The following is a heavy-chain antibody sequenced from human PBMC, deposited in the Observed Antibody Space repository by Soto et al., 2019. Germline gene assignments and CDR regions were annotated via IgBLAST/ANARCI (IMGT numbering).Heavy chain of an antibody. CDR2: ISLYSDGT. V-gene: IGHV1-18*01. CDR3: ARVVRGAEDWFGS. D-gene: IGHD1-26*01. CDR1: GYTFSNYG. Sequence: GASVKVSCKTSGYTFSNYGITWVRQAPGQALEWLGWISLYSDGTNYAQKFQGRVSMTTDTSTTTAYMELRSLRSEDKDVYYCARVVRGAEDWFGSWAQGPLVTVSA. J-gene: IGHJ5*01.